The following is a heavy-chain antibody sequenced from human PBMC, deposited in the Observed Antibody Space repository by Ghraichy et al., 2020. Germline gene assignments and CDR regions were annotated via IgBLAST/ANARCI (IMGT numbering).Heavy chain of an antibody. CDR3: ASIALGNLREFDY. CDR2: IYYSGST. J-gene: IGHJ4*02. Sequence: SETLSLTCTVSGGSISSGGYYWSWIRQHPGKGLEWIGYIYYSGSTYYNPSLKSRVTISVDTSKNQFSLKLSSVTAADTAVYYCASIALGNLREFDYWGQGILVNVSS. D-gene: IGHD1-26*01. V-gene: IGHV4-31*03. CDR1: GGSISSGGYY.